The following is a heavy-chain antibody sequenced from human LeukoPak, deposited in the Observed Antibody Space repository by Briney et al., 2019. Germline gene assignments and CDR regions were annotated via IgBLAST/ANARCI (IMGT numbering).Heavy chain of an antibody. J-gene: IGHJ4*02. Sequence: GGSLRLSCAASGFTFSSYAMHWVRQAPGKGLEWVAVISYDGSNKYYADSVKGRFTISRDNSKNTLSLQMNSLRAEDTAVYYCAREVLIVVEPAANTVDYWGQGTRVTVSS. CDR1: GFTFSSYA. CDR2: ISYDGSNK. D-gene: IGHD2-15*01. CDR3: AREVLIVVEPAANTVDY. V-gene: IGHV3-30-3*01.